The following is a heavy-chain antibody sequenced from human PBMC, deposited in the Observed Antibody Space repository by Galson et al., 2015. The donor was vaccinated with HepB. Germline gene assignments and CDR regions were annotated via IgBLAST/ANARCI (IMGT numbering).Heavy chain of an antibody. Sequence: SLRLSCAASGFTFSDYYMSWIRQAPGKGLEWVSYISSSGSTMSYADSVKGRFTISRDNAKNSLYLQMNTLRAEDTAVYYCARSGFEVVANWFDPWGQATLVTVSS. D-gene: IGHD3-3*01. V-gene: IGHV3-11*01. CDR3: ARSGFEVVANWFDP. CDR2: ISSSGSTM. J-gene: IGHJ5*02. CDR1: GFTFSDYY.